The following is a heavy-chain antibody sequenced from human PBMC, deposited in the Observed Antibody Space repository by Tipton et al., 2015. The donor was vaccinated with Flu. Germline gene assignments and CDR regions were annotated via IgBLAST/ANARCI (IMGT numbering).Heavy chain of an antibody. CDR1: GYSISRGYY. CDR3: ARQGAYCSGGTCSTTGHFHH. V-gene: IGHV4-38-2*01. Sequence: TLSLTCDVSGYSISRGYYWGWIRQPPGKGLEWIGSIYQSGSTYYNPSLKSRVTISVDTSKNQFSLTLSSVTAADTAVYYCARQGAYCSGGTCSTTGHFHHWGQGTLVTVSS. CDR2: IYQSGST. J-gene: IGHJ1*01. D-gene: IGHD2-15*01.